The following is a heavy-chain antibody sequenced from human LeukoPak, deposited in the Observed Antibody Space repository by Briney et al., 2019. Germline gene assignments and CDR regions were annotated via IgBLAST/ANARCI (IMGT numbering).Heavy chain of an antibody. CDR1: GFTFSSYG. CDR3: AKNGRATGPDDYYYYYYMDV. Sequence: GGSLRLSCAASGFTFSSYGMHWVRQAPGKGLEWVAVIWYDGSNKYYADSVKGRFTISRDNSKNTLYLQMNSLRAEDTAVYYCAKNGRATGPDDYYYYYYMDVWGKGTTVTVSS. V-gene: IGHV3-33*06. J-gene: IGHJ6*03. CDR2: IWYDGSNK.